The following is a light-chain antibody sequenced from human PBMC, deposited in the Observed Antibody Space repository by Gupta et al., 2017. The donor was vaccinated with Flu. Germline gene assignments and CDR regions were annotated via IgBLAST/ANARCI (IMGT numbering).Light chain of an antibody. Sequence: QSILSQPPSVSGAPGQSVTISCLGSDSNIGRNSVNWYQHSPGAAPRLLIYSLRQRPSGVPDRFSGSQSGTSASLTISGLRSEDEADYYCADWDDNLDGVIFGGGTKVTVL. CDR2: SLR. J-gene: IGLJ2*01. CDR3: ADWDDNLDGVI. CDR1: DSNIGRNS. V-gene: IGLV1-44*01.